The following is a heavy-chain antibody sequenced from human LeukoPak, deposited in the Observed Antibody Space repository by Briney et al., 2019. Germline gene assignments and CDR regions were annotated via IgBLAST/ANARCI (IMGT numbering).Heavy chain of an antibody. V-gene: IGHV1-2*02. D-gene: IGHD3-10*01. CDR1: GYTFTGYY. J-gene: IGHJ4*02. CDR3: ARGITMVRGVIYFDY. Sequence: EASVKVSCKASGYTFTGYYMHWVRQAPGQGLEWMGGINPNSGGTNYAQKFQGRVTMTRDASISTAYMELSRLRYGDTAVYYCARGITMVRGVIYFDYWGKGTLVTVSS. CDR2: INPNSGGT.